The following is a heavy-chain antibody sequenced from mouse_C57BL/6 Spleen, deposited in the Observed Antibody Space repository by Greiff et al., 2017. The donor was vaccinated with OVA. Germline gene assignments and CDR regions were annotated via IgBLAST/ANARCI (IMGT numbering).Heavy chain of an antibody. Sequence: EVQLQQSGPELVKPGASVKISCKASGYSFTGYYMHWVKQSPGNILDWIGYIYPYNGVSSYNQKFKGKATLTVDKSSSTAYMELRSLTSEDSAVYYCARAPNYYGSSPMDYWGQGTSVTVSS. CDR1: GYSFTGYY. D-gene: IGHD1-1*01. J-gene: IGHJ4*01. CDR2: IYPYNGVS. V-gene: IGHV1-31*01. CDR3: ARAPNYYGSSPMDY.